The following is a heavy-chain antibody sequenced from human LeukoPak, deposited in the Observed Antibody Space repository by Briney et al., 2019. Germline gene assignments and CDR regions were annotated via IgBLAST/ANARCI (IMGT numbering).Heavy chain of an antibody. Sequence: PGGSLRLSCTASGFTFSSYAINWVRQAPGKGLEWVSAISGSGGNTYYADSVKGRFTISRDNSKNTLYLQMNSLRAEDTAVYYCAKDDTYYYDSSGYYEFDSWGQGTLVIVSS. CDR1: GFTFSSYA. D-gene: IGHD3-22*01. V-gene: IGHV3-23*01. CDR3: AKDDTYYYDSSGYYEFDS. CDR2: ISGSGGNT. J-gene: IGHJ4*02.